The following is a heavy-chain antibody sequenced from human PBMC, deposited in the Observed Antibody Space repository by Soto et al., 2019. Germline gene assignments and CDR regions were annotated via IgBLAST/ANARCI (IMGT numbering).Heavy chain of an antibody. CDR3: ARVGCSSTSCPYYFDY. D-gene: IGHD2-2*01. CDR2: IYYSGST. CDR1: GGSISSYY. Sequence: PSETLSLTCTVSGGSISSYYWSWIRQPPGKGLEWIGYIYYSGSTNYNPSLKSRVTISVDTSKNQFSLKLSSVTAADTAVYYCARVGCSSTSCPYYFDYWGQGTLVTAPQ. J-gene: IGHJ4*02. V-gene: IGHV4-59*01.